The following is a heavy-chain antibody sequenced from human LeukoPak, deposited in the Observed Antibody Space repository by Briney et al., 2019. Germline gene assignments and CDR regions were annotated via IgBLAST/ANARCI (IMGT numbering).Heavy chain of an antibody. V-gene: IGHV3-30*02. CDR3: AKDLEYQLLGGYFDY. CDR2: IWYDGSNK. Sequence: PGGSLRLSCAASGFTFSSYGMHWVRQAPGKGLEWVAVIWYDGSNKYYADSVKGRFTISRDNSKNTLYLQMNSLRAEDTAVYYCAKDLEYQLLGGYFDYWGQGTLATVSS. CDR1: GFTFSSYG. D-gene: IGHD2-2*01. J-gene: IGHJ4*02.